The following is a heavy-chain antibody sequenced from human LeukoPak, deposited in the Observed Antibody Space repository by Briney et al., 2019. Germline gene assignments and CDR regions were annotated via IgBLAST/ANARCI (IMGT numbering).Heavy chain of an antibody. CDR2: IYYSGST. Sequence: SETLSLTCTVSGGSVSSGSYYWSWIRQPPGKGLEWIGYIYYSGSTNYNPSLKSRVTISVDTSKNQFSLKLSSVTAADTAVYYCAGTGQHSYFDYWGQGTLVTVSS. CDR3: AGTGQHSYFDY. CDR1: GGSVSSGSYY. J-gene: IGHJ4*02. D-gene: IGHD2-21*01. V-gene: IGHV4-61*01.